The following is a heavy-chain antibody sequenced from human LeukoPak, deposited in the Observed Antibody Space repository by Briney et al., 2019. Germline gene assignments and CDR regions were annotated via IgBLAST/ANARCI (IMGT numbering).Heavy chain of an antibody. V-gene: IGHV1-18*01. CDR2: ISAYNGNT. CDR3: ARDYYDSSAYYYWAY. J-gene: IGHJ4*02. CDR1: GYTFTNYG. Sequence: ASVKVSCKASGYTFTNYGISWVRQAPGQGLAWMGWISAYNGNTNYAQKLQGRVTMTTDTSTSTAYMELRSLRSDDTAVYYCARDYYDSSAYYYWAYWGQGTLVTVSS. D-gene: IGHD3-22*01.